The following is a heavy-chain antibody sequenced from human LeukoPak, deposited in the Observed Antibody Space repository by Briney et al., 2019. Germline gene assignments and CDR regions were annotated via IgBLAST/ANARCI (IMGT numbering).Heavy chain of an antibody. V-gene: IGHV3-66*02. D-gene: IGHD3-22*01. Sequence: GGSLRLSCAASGFTVSSNYMSWVRQAPGKGLEWVSVIYSGGSTYYADSVKGRFTISRDNSKNTLYLQMNSLRAEDTAVYYCARGCYDSRGYHGYYYYMDVRGKGTTVTVSS. CDR2: IYSGGST. CDR1: GFTVSSNY. J-gene: IGHJ6*03. CDR3: ARGCYDSRGYHGYYYYMDV.